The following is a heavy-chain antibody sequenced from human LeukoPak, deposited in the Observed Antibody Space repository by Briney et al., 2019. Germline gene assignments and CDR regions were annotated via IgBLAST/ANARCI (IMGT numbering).Heavy chain of an antibody. CDR3: ARRGSGWPFDY. V-gene: IGHV4-59*01. CDR1: GGSISGYY. CDR2: IYYSGST. D-gene: IGHD6-19*01. J-gene: IGHJ4*02. Sequence: PSETLSLTCTVSGGSISGYYWSWIRQPPGKGLEWIGYIYYSGSTNYNPSVKSRVTISVDTSKNQFSLKLSSVTAADTAVYYCARRGSGWPFDYWGQRTLVTVSS.